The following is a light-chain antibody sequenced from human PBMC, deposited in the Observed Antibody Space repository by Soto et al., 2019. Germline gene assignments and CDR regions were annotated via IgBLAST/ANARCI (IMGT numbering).Light chain of an antibody. V-gene: IGKV2-28*01. Sequence: DIVITQSPVSLPVTPGEPASISCRSSQSLLHTNGYNYLDWYLQKPGQSPQLLLFLCSIRASGVPDRFSGSGSGTDFTLKISRVEAEDVGVNYCMQALQAPQLSFGGGTKV. CDR1: QSLLHTNGYNY. CDR3: MQALQAPQLS. J-gene: IGKJ4*01. CDR2: LCS.